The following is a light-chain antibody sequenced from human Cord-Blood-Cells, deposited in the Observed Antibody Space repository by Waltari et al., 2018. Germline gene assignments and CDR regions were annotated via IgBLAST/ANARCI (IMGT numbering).Light chain of an antibody. Sequence: DIVMTQSPDSLAVSLGERATINCKSSQSVLYSPNNKNYLAWYQQKPGQPPKLLIYWASTRESGVPDRFSGSGSGTDFTLTISSLQAEDVAVYYCQQYYSTPLAFGPGTKVDIK. CDR3: QQYYSTPLA. CDR2: WAS. CDR1: QSVLYSPNNKNY. J-gene: IGKJ3*01. V-gene: IGKV4-1*01.